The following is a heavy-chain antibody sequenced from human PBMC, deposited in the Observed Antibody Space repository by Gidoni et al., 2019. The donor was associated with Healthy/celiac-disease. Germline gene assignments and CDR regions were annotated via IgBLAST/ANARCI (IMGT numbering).Heavy chain of an antibody. Sequence: QVQLQESGPGLVKPSETLSLPCTVSGGPISRYYWSWIRQPPGKGLEWIGYIYYSGSTNYNPALKSRVTISVDTSKNQFSLKLSSVTAADTAVYYCARFTYDYVWGSYRSFYFDYWGQGTLVTVSS. CDR1: GGPISRYY. J-gene: IGHJ4*02. V-gene: IGHV4-59*01. CDR2: IYYSGST. D-gene: IGHD3-16*02. CDR3: ARFTYDYVWGSYRSFYFDY.